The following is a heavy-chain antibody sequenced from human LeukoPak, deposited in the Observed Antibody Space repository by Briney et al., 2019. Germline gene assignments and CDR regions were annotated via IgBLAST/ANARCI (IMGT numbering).Heavy chain of an antibody. Sequence: GASVKVSCKASGYTFTGYYMHWVRQAPGQGLEWMGWINPNSGGTNYAQKFQGRVTMTRDTSISTAYMELSRLRSDDTAVYNCARDFGLVATSFDYWGQGTLVTVSS. CDR3: ARDFGLVATSFDY. CDR1: GYTFTGYY. V-gene: IGHV1-2*02. D-gene: IGHD5-12*01. CDR2: INPNSGGT. J-gene: IGHJ4*02.